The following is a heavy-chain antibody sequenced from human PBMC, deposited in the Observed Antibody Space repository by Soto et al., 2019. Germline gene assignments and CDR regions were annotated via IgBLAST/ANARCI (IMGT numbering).Heavy chain of an antibody. D-gene: IGHD3-22*01. CDR3: AKAQGPFYSDSSGGNAAFDA. Sequence: EVQLVESGGGLVQPGRSLRLSCAASGFTFENYAMHWVRQAPGKGLEWVSGLSWDSGSVGYAGSVKGPFIISRDNAKNSLSLQLESLRPEDTGLYFCAKAQGPFYSDSSGGNAAFDAWGQGTMVTVSS. J-gene: IGHJ3*01. CDR1: GFTFENYA. CDR2: LSWDSGSV. V-gene: IGHV3-9*01.